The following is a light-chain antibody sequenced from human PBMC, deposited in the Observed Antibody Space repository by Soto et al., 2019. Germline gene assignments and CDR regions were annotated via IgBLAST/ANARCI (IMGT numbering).Light chain of an antibody. CDR1: QSISRW. CDR2: DAS. CDR3: QQYNSYAGYT. V-gene: IGKV1-5*01. Sequence: DIQMTQSPSTLSASVGDRVTITCRASQSISRWLAWYQQKPGKAPKLLIYDASNLESGVPSRFSSSGSGTEFPLTISRPQPDDFATYYCQQYNSYAGYTFGQGTKREIK. J-gene: IGKJ2*01.